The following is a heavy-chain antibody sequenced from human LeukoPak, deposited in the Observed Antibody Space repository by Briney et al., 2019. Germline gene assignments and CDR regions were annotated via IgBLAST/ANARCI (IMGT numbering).Heavy chain of an antibody. CDR2: ISWNSGSI. CDR1: GFTFDDYA. V-gene: IGHV3-9*01. J-gene: IGHJ6*02. D-gene: IGHD6-25*01. CDR3: AKDISGPMDV. Sequence: PGRSLRLSCAASGFTFDDYAMHWVRQAPGKGLEWVSGISWNSGSIGYADSVKGRFTISRDNAKNSLYLQMNSLRAEDTALYYCAKDISGPMDVWGQGTTVTVSS.